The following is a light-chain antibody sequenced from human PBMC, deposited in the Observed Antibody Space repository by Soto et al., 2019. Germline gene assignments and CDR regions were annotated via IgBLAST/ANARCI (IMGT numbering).Light chain of an antibody. Sequence: IQLTQPPSSLSASVGDRVTVTCLASEDITNYLAWYQQKAGKAPKLLIYDASTLHSGVPSRFSGSGSGTDFTLTISGLQPEDFATYYCQQLTRYPSTFGGGTMVDI. CDR1: EDITNY. J-gene: IGKJ4*01. V-gene: IGKV1-9*01. CDR3: QQLTRYPST. CDR2: DAS.